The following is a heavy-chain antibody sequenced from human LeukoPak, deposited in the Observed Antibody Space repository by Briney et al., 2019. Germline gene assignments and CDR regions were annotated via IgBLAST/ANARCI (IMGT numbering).Heavy chain of an antibody. CDR3: ATCSGWSFDY. Sequence: GGSLRLSCAASGFTFDDYAMHWVRQAPGKGLEWVSYISSSGSTIYYADSVKGRFTISRDNAKNSLYLQMNSLRAEDTAVYYCATCSGWSFDYWGQGTLVTVSS. V-gene: IGHV3-11*01. CDR2: ISSSGSTI. D-gene: IGHD6-19*01. J-gene: IGHJ4*02. CDR1: GFTFDDYA.